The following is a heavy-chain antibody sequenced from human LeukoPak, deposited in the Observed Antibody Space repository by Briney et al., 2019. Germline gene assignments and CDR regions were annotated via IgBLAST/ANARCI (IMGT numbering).Heavy chain of an antibody. J-gene: IGHJ4*02. V-gene: IGHV3-33*06. D-gene: IGHD1-7*01. CDR2: IWYDGSNK. CDR3: AKPSGTTLRNYFAY. Sequence: GGSLRLSCAASGFTFSSYGMHWVRQAPGKGLEWVAVIWYDGSNKYYADSVKGRFTISRDNSKNTLYLQMNSLRAEDTAVYYCAKPSGTTLRNYFAYWGQGTLVTVSS. CDR1: GFTFSSYG.